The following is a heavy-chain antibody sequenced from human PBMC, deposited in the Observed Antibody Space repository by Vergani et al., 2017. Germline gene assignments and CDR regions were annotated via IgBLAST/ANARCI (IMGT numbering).Heavy chain of an antibody. CDR1: GGSFSGYY. D-gene: IGHD3-10*01. CDR3: ARGKVRGVXSDY. Sequence: QVQLQQWGAGLLKPSETLSLPCAVYGGSFSGYYWSWIRQPPGKGLEWTGEINHSGSTNYNPSLKIRVTISVDTSKNQFSLKLRSVTAADTAVYYCARGKVRGVXSDYWGQGTLVTVSS. CDR2: INHSGST. V-gene: IGHV4-34*01. J-gene: IGHJ4*02.